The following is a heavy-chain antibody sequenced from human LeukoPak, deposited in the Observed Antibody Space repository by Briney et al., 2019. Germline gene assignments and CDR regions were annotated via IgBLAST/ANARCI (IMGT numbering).Heavy chain of an antibody. Sequence: GGPVKVSCKASAYTFTGYYMHWVRQAPGQGLEWMGWIYPNSGGTNYAQNFQGRVTMTRDTPISTAYMELSRLRSDDTAVYYCARDVGEYCSSTNCYASHYWGQGTLVTVSS. V-gene: IGHV1-2*02. CDR2: IYPNSGGT. D-gene: IGHD2-2*01. CDR3: ARDVGEYCSSTNCYASHY. CDR1: AYTFTGYY. J-gene: IGHJ4*02.